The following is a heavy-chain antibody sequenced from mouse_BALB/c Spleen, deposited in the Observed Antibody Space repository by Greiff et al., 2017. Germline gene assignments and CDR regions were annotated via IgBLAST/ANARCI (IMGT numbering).Heavy chain of an antibody. J-gene: IGHJ4*01. CDR1: GFNIKDTY. CDR2: IDPANGNT. D-gene: IGHD2-3*01. V-gene: IGHV14-3*02. Sequence: VQLQQSGAELVKPGASVKLSCTASGFNIKDTYMHWVKQRPEQGLEWIGRIDPANGNTKYDPKFQGKATITADTSSNTAYLQLSSLTSEDTAVYYCARSDGYYPSYAMDYWGQGTSVTVSS. CDR3: ARSDGYYPSYAMDY.